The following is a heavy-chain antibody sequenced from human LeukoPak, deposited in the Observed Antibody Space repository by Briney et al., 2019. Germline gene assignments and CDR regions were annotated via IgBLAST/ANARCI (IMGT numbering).Heavy chain of an antibody. J-gene: IGHJ5*01. D-gene: IGHD4-17*01. V-gene: IGHV3-23*01. CDR2: ISGSGGST. CDR1: GFTFSSYD. CDR3: ARGYGDFDF. Sequence: SGGSLRLSCAASGFTFSSYDMSWVRQAPGKGLEWVSVISGSGGSTYYADSVKGRFTISRDNSKNTLYLQMNSLRAEDTAVYYCARGYGDFDFWGQGTLVTVSS.